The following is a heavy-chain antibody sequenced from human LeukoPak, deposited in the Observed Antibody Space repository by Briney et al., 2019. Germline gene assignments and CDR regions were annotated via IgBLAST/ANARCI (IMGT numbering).Heavy chain of an antibody. J-gene: IGHJ6*02. Sequence: ASVKVSCKASGYTFTSYDINWVRQAPGQGLEWMGWMNPNSGNTGYAQKFQGRVTMTRNTSISTAYMELSSLRSEDTAVYYCARAMTGDYDFWSGLYYYYGMDVWGQGTTVTVSS. CDR2: MNPNSGNT. V-gene: IGHV1-8*01. CDR1: GYTFTSYD. D-gene: IGHD3-3*01. CDR3: ARAMTGDYDFWSGLYYYYGMDV.